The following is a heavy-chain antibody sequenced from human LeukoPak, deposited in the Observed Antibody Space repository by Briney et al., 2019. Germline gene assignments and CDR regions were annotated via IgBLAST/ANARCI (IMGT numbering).Heavy chain of an antibody. Sequence: PGGSLRLSCAASGFTFSSYGMHWVRQAPGKGLEWVAVIWYDGSNKYYADSVKGRFTISRDNSKNTLYLQMNSLRPEDTAVYYCARARWGLYYFDYWGQGTLVTVSS. CDR3: ARARWGLYYFDY. CDR2: IWYDGSNK. D-gene: IGHD1-26*01. V-gene: IGHV3-33*01. CDR1: GFTFSSYG. J-gene: IGHJ4*02.